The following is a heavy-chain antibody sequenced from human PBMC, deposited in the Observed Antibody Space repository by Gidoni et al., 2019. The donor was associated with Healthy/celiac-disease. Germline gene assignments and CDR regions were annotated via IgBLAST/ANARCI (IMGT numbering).Heavy chain of an antibody. J-gene: IGHJ4*02. CDR1: GFTLSSYA. CDR2: ISGSGGST. D-gene: IGHD6-6*01. V-gene: IGHV3-23*01. Sequence: EVQLLESGGGLVQTGGSLRLSCAASGFTLSSYAMSCVRQAPGKGLEGVAAISGSGGSTYSADAVKGRFTISRDNSKNTLYLQMNRRRAEDTAVYYCAKDSLEYSSPWAAYWGQGTLVTVSS. CDR3: AKDSLEYSSPWAAY.